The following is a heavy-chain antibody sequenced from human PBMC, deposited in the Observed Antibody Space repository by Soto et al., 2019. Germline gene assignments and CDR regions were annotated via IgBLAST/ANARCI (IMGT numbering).Heavy chain of an antibody. V-gene: IGHV5-51*01. CDR3: ASSPRGYCSSTSCRELGNYYGMDV. CDR2: IYPGDSDT. CDR1: GYSFSNHW. D-gene: IGHD2-2*01. Sequence: GESLKISCAASGYSFSNHWIGWVRQMPGKGLEWMGIIYPGDSDTKYSPSLQGQVSISADTPISTAYLQWTSLKASDTAMYYCASSPRGYCSSTSCRELGNYYGMDVWGQGTTVTVS. J-gene: IGHJ6*02.